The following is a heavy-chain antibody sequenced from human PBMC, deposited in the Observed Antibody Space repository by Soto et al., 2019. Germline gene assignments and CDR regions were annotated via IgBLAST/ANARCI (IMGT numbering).Heavy chain of an antibody. CDR3: ARDLRDSSSWPDAFDI. Sequence: SVKVSCKASGGTFSSYAISWVRQAPGQGLEWMGGIIPIFGTANYAQKFQGRVTITADKSTSTAYMELSSLRSEDTAVYYCARDLRDSSSWPDAFDIWGQGTMVTVSS. D-gene: IGHD6-13*01. J-gene: IGHJ3*02. CDR1: GGTFSSYA. V-gene: IGHV1-69*06. CDR2: IIPIFGTA.